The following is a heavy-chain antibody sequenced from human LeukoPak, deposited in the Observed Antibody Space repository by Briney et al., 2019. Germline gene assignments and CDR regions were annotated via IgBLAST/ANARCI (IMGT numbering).Heavy chain of an antibody. CDR2: INPNSGGT. D-gene: IGHD6-19*01. Sequence: SVKVSCKASGYTFSGYYMHWVRQAPGQGLEWMGWINPNSGGTDYAQKFRGRVTMTRDTSISTAYMELNRLRSDDTAVYYCAKVAVGDFPDYWGKGSLVTVSS. J-gene: IGHJ4*02. V-gene: IGHV1-2*02. CDR1: GYTFSGYY. CDR3: AKVAVGDFPDY.